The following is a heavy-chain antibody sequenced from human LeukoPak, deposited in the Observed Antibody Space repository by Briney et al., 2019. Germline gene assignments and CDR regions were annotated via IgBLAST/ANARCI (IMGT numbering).Heavy chain of an antibody. CDR1: GGSISSYY. Sequence: SETLSLTCTVSGGSISSYYWSWIRQPPGKGLEWIGYIYYSGSTNYNPSLKGRVTISVDTSKNQFSLKLSSVTAADTAVYYCARVRQLEYYYYGMDVWGQGTTVTVSS. V-gene: IGHV4-59*01. CDR2: IYYSGST. CDR3: ARVRQLEYYYYGMDV. D-gene: IGHD6-6*01. J-gene: IGHJ6*02.